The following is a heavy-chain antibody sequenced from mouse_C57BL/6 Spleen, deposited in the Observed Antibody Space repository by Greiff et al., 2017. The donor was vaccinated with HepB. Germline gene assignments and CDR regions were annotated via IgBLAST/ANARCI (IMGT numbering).Heavy chain of an antibody. CDR3: AREGPIYDGYYVGYFDY. V-gene: IGHV1-54*01. D-gene: IGHD2-3*01. CDR1: GYAFTNYL. Sequence: VQLQESGAELVRPGTSVKVSCKASGYAFTNYLIEWVKQRPGQGLEWIGVINPGSGGTNYNEKFKGKATLTADKSSSTAYMQLSSLTSEDSAVYFCAREGPIYDGYYVGYFDYWGQGTTLTVSS. J-gene: IGHJ2*01. CDR2: INPGSGGT.